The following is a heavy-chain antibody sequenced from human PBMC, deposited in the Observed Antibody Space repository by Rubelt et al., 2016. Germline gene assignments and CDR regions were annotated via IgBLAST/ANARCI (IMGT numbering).Heavy chain of an antibody. D-gene: IGHD1-26*01. CDR2: IYHSGST. CDR1: GGSISSSNW. Sequence: ESGPGLVKPSGTLSLTCAVSGGSISSSNWWSWVRQPPGKGLEWIGEIYHSGSTNYNPSLKSRVTISVDTSKNQFSLKLSSVTAADTAVYYCASGSSEWLMDAFDIWGQGTMVAVSS. CDR3: ASGSSEWLMDAFDI. J-gene: IGHJ3*02. V-gene: IGHV4-4*02.